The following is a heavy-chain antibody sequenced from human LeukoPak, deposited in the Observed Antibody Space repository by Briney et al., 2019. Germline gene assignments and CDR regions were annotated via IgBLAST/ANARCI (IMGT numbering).Heavy chain of an antibody. D-gene: IGHD3-3*01. CDR3: AKDLRLLEWIPLNYFAS. Sequence: GGSLRLSCAASGFTFSNYGMHWVRQTPGKGLQGVAVISYEGSNKYYGDSVKRRFTISRDNAKNTVYLQMNSLRPEDTAVYYCAKDLRLLEWIPLNYFASWGQGTLVTVSS. J-gene: IGHJ4*02. V-gene: IGHV3-30*18. CDR1: GFTFSNYG. CDR2: ISYEGSNK.